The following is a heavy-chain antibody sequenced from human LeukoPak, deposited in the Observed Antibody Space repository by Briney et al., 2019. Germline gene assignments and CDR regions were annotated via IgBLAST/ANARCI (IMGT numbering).Heavy chain of an antibody. CDR2: INHSGST. Sequence: SETLSLTCAVSGGSFSGYYWSWIRQPPGKGLEWISEINHSGSTNYNPSPKSRVTTSVDTSKNQFSLKLSAVTAADTAVYYCVIEGGDYVWGGFGLDYWGEGALVSVSS. D-gene: IGHD3-16*01. J-gene: IGHJ4*02. CDR1: GGSFSGYY. CDR3: VIEGGDYVWGGFGLDY. V-gene: IGHV4-34*01.